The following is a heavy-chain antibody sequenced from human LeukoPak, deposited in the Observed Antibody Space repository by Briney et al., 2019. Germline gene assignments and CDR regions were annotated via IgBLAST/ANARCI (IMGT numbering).Heavy chain of an antibody. D-gene: IGHD2-8*01. CDR3: AIWMGNNGDFPGPIDY. Sequence: GGSLRLSCAASGFTFRNYGLSWVRQAPGKGLEWVSYISSAGDNINYADSVKGRFIISRDNGKNSLYLQMNSLRAEDTAVYYCAIWMGNNGDFPGPIDYWGQGTLVTVSS. CDR2: ISSAGDNI. CDR1: GFTFRNYG. V-gene: IGHV3-48*01. J-gene: IGHJ4*02.